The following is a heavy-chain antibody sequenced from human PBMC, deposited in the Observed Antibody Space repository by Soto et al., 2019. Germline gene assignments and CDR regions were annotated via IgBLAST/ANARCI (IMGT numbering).Heavy chain of an antibody. CDR2: IGPTEAHAP. J-gene: IGHJ3*01. D-gene: IGHD2-2*02. Sequence: GGSLRLSSVASGYPFGNYARTWVPTAPGKGLEWVSAIGPTEAHAPAYAASVKGRFTISRDNSRNILYLQMTNLRAEDTGVYYCAKDAIPYNGRDDAFDLWGQGTMVTVSS. CDR1: GYPFGNYA. V-gene: IGHV3-23*01. CDR3: AKDAIPYNGRDDAFDL.